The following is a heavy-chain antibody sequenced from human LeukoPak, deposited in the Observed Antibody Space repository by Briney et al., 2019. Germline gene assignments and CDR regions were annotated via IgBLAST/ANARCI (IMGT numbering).Heavy chain of an antibody. CDR2: ITDSGGNR. CDR1: GFAFSSHA. J-gene: IGHJ4*02. Sequence: GGSLRLSCAASGFAFSSHAMSWVRQAPGKGLEWVSAITDSGGNRQYTDSVKGRFTISRDNSKNTLYLQMNSLRAEDTAVYYCARAGSGSYPRPFDYWGQGTLVTVSS. CDR3: ARAGSGSYPRPFDY. V-gene: IGHV3-23*01. D-gene: IGHD3-10*01.